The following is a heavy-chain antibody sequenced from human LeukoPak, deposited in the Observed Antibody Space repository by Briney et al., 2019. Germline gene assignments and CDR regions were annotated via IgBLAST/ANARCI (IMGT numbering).Heavy chain of an antibody. Sequence: ASVKVSCKVSGYTLTELSMHWVRQAPGKGLEWMGGFDPEDGETIYAQKFQGRVTMTEDTSTDTAYMELSSLRSEDTAVYYCATSGYCSGGSYYNFDYWGQGTLVTVSS. CDR2: FDPEDGET. CDR1: GYTLTELS. CDR3: ATSGYCSGGSYYNFDY. J-gene: IGHJ4*02. D-gene: IGHD2-15*01. V-gene: IGHV1-24*01.